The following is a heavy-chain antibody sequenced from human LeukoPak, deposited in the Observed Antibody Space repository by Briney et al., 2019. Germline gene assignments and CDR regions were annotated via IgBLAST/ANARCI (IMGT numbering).Heavy chain of an antibody. V-gene: IGHV3-23*01. CDR1: GFTFKSYA. D-gene: IGHD5-12*01. Sequence: PGGSLRLSCTASGFTFKSYAMSWVRPAPGKGLEWVSGITGSGGTIEYADSVKGRLTISRDNAKNSLYLQMNSLRAEDTAVYYCARVGHDYGDAFDIWGQGTMVTVSS. J-gene: IGHJ3*02. CDR2: ITGSGGTI. CDR3: ARVGHDYGDAFDI.